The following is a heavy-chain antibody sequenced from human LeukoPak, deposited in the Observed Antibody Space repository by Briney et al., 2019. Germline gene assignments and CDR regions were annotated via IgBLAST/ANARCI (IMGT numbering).Heavy chain of an antibody. CDR2: MNPNSGNT. CDR3: ARVIAASPFAFDI. D-gene: IGHD6-6*01. Sequence: EASVKVSCKASGGTFSSYAISWVRQATGQGLEWMGWMNPNSGNTGYAQKFQGRVTITRNTSISTAYMELSSLRSEDTAVYYCARVIAASPFAFDIWGQGTMVTVSS. V-gene: IGHV1-8*03. J-gene: IGHJ3*02. CDR1: GGTFSSYA.